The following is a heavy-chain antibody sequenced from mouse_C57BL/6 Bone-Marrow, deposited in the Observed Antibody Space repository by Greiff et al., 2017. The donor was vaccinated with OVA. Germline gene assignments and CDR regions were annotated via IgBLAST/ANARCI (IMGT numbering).Heavy chain of an antibody. CDR2: IDPENGDT. Sequence: EVQLQESGAELVRPGASVKLSCTASGFNIKDDYMHWVKQRPEQGLEWIGWIDPENGDTEYASKFQGKATITADTSSNTAYLQLSSLTSEDTAVYYCTRLRPGVYFDYWGQGTTLTVSS. V-gene: IGHV14-4*01. CDR3: TRLRPGVYFDY. J-gene: IGHJ2*01. D-gene: IGHD2-2*01. CDR1: GFNIKDDY.